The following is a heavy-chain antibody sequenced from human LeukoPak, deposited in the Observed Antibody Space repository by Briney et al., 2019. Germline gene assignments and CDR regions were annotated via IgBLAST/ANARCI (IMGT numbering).Heavy chain of an antibody. D-gene: IGHD3-3*01. J-gene: IGHJ4*02. CDR2: IKKDGSEK. CDR1: GFTFSSYW. V-gene: IGHV3-7*01. Sequence: PGGSLRLSCAASGFTFSSYWMSWVRQAPGKGLEWVANIKKDGSEKNYVDSVKGRFTISRDNAKNSLYLQMNSLRAEDTAVYYCARERQNKDFWSGGDYWGQGTLVTVSS. CDR3: ARERQNKDFWSGGDY.